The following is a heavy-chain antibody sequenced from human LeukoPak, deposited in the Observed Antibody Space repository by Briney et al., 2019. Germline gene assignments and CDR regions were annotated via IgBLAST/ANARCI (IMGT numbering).Heavy chain of an antibody. J-gene: IGHJ5*02. D-gene: IGHD3-22*01. CDR1: GGSNSSYY. V-gene: IGHV4-4*07. CDR2: IYIGGST. CDR3: ARDLYDSSGYTENWFDP. Sequence: PSETLSLXCTVSGGSNSSYYWSWIRQPAGKGLESVGRIYIGGSTNYNPSLKSRVTMSLDRFKNQFSLKLSSVTAADTAVYYCARDLYDSSGYTENWFDPWGQGTLVTVSS.